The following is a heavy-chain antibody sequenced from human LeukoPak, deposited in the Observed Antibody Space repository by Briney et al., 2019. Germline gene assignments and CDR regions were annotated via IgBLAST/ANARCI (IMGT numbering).Heavy chain of an antibody. CDR2: IIPTFGTA. CDR1: GGTFSSYA. D-gene: IGHD6-13*01. Sequence: GASVKVSCKAPGGTFSSYAISWVRQAPGQGLEWMGGIIPTFGTANYAQKLQGRVTMTTDTSTSTAYMELRSLRSDDTAVYYCARVPSIAAAQLRFDIWGQGTMVTVSS. CDR3: ARVPSIAAAQLRFDI. V-gene: IGHV1-69*05. J-gene: IGHJ3*02.